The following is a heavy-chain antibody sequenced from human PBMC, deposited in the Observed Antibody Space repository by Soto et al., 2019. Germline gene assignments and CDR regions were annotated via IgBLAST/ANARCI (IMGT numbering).Heavy chain of an antibody. V-gene: IGHV4-59*08. Sequence: SETLSLTCTVSGGSISSYYWSWIRQPPGKGLEWIGYIYYSGSTNYNPSLKSRVTISVDTSKNQFSLKLSPVTAADTAVYYCARHQIWFGELLITHDAFDIWGQGTMVTVSS. CDR2: IYYSGST. CDR1: GGSISSYY. CDR3: ARHQIWFGELLITHDAFDI. J-gene: IGHJ3*02. D-gene: IGHD3-10*01.